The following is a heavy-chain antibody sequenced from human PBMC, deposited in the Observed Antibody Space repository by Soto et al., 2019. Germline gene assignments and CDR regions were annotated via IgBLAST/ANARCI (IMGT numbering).Heavy chain of an antibody. V-gene: IGHV4-34*01. CDR1: GGSFSGYY. J-gene: IGHJ6*03. Sequence: SETLSLTCAVYGGSFSGYYWSWIRQPPGKGLEWIGEINHSGSTNYNPSLKSRVTISVDTSKNQFSLKLSSVTAADTAVYYCARTRGYCSSTSCYGPFRYYYYYMDVWGKGTTVT. CDR2: INHSGST. D-gene: IGHD2-2*01. CDR3: ARTRGYCSSTSCYGPFRYYYYYMDV.